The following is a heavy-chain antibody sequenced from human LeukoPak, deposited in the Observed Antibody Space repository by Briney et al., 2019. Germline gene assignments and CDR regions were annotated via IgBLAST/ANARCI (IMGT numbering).Heavy chain of an antibody. CDR1: GHTFTSYD. J-gene: IGHJ6*03. Sequence: ASVKVSCKASGHTFTSYDINWVRQATGQGLEWMGWMNPNSGNTGYAQKFQGRVTMTRNTSISTAYMELSSLRSEDTAVYYCARTGVAATRGYYYYYYMDVWGKGTTVTVSS. CDR3: ARTGVAATRGYYYYYYMDV. D-gene: IGHD2-15*01. CDR2: MNPNSGNT. V-gene: IGHV1-8*01.